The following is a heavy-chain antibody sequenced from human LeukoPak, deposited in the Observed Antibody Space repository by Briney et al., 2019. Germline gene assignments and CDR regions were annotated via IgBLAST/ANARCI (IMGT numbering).Heavy chain of an antibody. V-gene: IGHV7-4-1*02. CDR3: ARESEYYRGSSFPNENDDY. CDR2: INTNTGNP. J-gene: IGHJ4*02. Sequence: ASVKVSCKASGYTFTSYAMNWVRQAPGQGLEWVGGINTNTGNPTYAQGFTGRFVFSLDTSASTAYLQISSLTAEDTAVYYCARESEYYRGSSFPNENDDYWGQGTLVTVSS. CDR1: GYTFTSYA. D-gene: IGHD3-22*01.